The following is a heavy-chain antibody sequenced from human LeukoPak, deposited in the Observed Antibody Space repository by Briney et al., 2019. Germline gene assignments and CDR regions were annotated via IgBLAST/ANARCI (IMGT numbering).Heavy chain of an antibody. D-gene: IGHD3-10*01. V-gene: IGHV4-39*01. CDR3: ARRVLLWFGEDLSGPTYYFDY. CDR2: IHYSGST. CDR1: GGSISSSSYY. Sequence: KPSETLSLTCTVSGGSISSSSYYWGWIRQPPGKGLEWIGSIHYSGSTYYNPSLKSRVTISVDTSKNQFSLKLSSVTAADTAVYYCARRVLLWFGEDLSGPTYYFDYWGQGTLVTVSS. J-gene: IGHJ4*02.